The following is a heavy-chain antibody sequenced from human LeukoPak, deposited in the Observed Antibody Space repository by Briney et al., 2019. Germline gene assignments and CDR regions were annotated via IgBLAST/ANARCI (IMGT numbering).Heavy chain of an antibody. V-gene: IGHV3-7*03. CDR1: GFTFSSYW. Sequence: GGSLRLSCAASGFTFSSYWMSWVRQAPGKGLEWVANIKQDGSEKYYVDSAKGRFTISRDNAKNSLYLQMNSLRAEDTAVYYCAKALVGSSYTRRGLGFDFDYWGQGTLVTVSS. CDR3: AKALVGSSYTRRGLGFDFDY. D-gene: IGHD2-2*02. J-gene: IGHJ4*02. CDR2: IKQDGSEK.